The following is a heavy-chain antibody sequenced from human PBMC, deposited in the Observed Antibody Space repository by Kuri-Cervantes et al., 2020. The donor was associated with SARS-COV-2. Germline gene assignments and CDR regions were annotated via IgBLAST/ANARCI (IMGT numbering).Heavy chain of an antibody. V-gene: IGHV4-30-2*01. J-gene: IGHJ6*03. D-gene: IGHD6-19*01. CDR3: ARDWAVAPSYYMDV. CDR1: GGSISSGGYY. Sequence: SETLSLTCTVSGGSISSGGYYWSWIRQPPGKGLEWIGYIYHSGSTYYNPSLKSRVTISVDRSKNQFSLKLSSVTAADTAVYYCARDWAVAPSYYMDVWGKGTTVTVSS. CDR2: IYHSGST.